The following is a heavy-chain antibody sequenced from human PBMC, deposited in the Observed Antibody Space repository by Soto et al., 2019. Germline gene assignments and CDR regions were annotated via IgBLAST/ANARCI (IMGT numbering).Heavy chain of an antibody. CDR3: SRDVVVGAKALNY. Sequence: GGSLRLSCAASGFTFSNYWMTWVRQAPGKGLEWVANIKEDGSEKHYVDSVKGRFTISRDNAKNSLYLQMNSLRVEDTAVYFCSRDVVVGAKALNYWGQGALVTVSA. CDR2: IKEDGSEK. CDR1: GFTFSNYW. V-gene: IGHV3-7*01. J-gene: IGHJ4*02. D-gene: IGHD2-15*01.